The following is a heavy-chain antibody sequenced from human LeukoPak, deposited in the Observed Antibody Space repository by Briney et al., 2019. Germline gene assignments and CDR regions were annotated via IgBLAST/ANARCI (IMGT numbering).Heavy chain of an antibody. D-gene: IGHD3-22*01. Sequence: SETLSLTCTVSGGSISSYYWSWIRQPPGKGLEWIGYIYYSGSTNYNPSLKSRVTISVDTSKNQFSLKLSSVTAADTAVYYCARHSPLTYYYDSSGYGEFDYWGQGTLVTVSS. CDR1: GGSISSYY. CDR2: IYYSGST. J-gene: IGHJ4*02. CDR3: ARHSPLTYYYDSSGYGEFDY. V-gene: IGHV4-59*08.